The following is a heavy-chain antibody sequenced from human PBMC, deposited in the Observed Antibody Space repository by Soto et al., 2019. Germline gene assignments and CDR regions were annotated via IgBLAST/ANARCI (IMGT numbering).Heavy chain of an antibody. V-gene: IGHV3-23*01. J-gene: IGHJ4*02. CDR2: ISGSGGST. D-gene: IGHD3-22*01. CDR1: GFTFSSYA. CDR3: AKDNYPYYYDSSGYYPFDY. Sequence: PGGSLRLSCAASGFTFSSYAMSWVRQAPGKGLEWVSAISGSGGSTYYADSVKGRFTISRDNSKNTLYLQMNSLRAEDTAVYYCAKDNYPYYYDSSGYYPFDYWGQGTLVTVSS.